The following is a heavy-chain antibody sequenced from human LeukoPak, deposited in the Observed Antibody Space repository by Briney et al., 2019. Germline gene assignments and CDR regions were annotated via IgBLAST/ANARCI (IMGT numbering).Heavy chain of an antibody. D-gene: IGHD1-26*01. Sequence: ASVKVSCKASGYTFTSSDINWVRQATGQGLEWMGWMNPNSGDTGYAQKFQGGVTMTRDTSITTAYMELSSLRSEDTAVYYCAKYSGSSTWALDYWGQGTLVTVSS. CDR2: MNPNSGDT. CDR1: GYTFTSSD. J-gene: IGHJ4*02. V-gene: IGHV1-8*01. CDR3: AKYSGSSTWALDY.